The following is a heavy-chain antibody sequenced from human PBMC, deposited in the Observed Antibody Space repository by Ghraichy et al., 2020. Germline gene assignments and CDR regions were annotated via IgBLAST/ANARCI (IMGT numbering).Heavy chain of an antibody. CDR2: TYYSGTA. V-gene: IGHV4-59*01. D-gene: IGHD3-22*01. Sequence: SETLSLTCTVSGGSISGYYWDWIRQPPGKGLEWLAYTYYSGTAKYNPSLKSRVTISVDTSKNQFSLKLNSVTAADTAVYYCARRSYYDSSGDYYRGAFDIWGQGTMVTVSS. CDR3: ARRSYYDSSGDYYRGAFDI. J-gene: IGHJ3*02. CDR1: GGSISGYY.